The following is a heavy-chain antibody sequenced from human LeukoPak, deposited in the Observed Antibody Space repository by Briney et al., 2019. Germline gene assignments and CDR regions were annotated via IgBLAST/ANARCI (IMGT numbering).Heavy chain of an antibody. CDR3: ARGGLYCSGGSCYYDY. V-gene: IGHV4-59*01. Sequence: PSETLSLTCTVSGGSISSYYWSWIRQPPGKGLEWIGYIYYSGSTNYNPSLKSRVTISVDTSKNQFSLKLSSVTAADTAVYYCARGGLYCSGGSCYYDYWGQGTLVTVSS. CDR1: GGSISSYY. D-gene: IGHD2-15*01. J-gene: IGHJ4*02. CDR2: IYYSGST.